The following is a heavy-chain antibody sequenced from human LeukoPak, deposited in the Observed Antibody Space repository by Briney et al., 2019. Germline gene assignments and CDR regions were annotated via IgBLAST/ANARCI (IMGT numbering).Heavy chain of an antibody. Sequence: PSETLSLTCTVSGGSISSSSYYWGWIRQPPGKGLEWIGNIYYSGSTYYNPSLKSRVTISVDTSKNQFSLKLSSVNAADTAVYFCARGRHDSSGYYYYYYMDVWGKGTTVTISS. D-gene: IGHD3-22*01. J-gene: IGHJ6*03. CDR2: IYYSGST. V-gene: IGHV4-39*01. CDR1: GGSISSSSYY. CDR3: ARGRHDSSGYYYYYYMDV.